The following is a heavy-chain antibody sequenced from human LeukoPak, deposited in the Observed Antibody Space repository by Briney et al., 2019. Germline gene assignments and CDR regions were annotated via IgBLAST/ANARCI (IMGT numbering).Heavy chain of an antibody. CDR2: IWYDGSGT. CDR1: GFTFSSYV. V-gene: IGHV3-33*06. D-gene: IGHD5-24*01. Sequence: PGGSLRLSCVASGFTFSSYVMHWVRQAPGKGLEWVALIWYDGSGTYYADSVKGRFTISRDNSKNTLYLQMNSLRAEDTAVYYCAKQMATIPFDYWGQGTLVTVSS. CDR3: AKQMATIPFDY. J-gene: IGHJ4*02.